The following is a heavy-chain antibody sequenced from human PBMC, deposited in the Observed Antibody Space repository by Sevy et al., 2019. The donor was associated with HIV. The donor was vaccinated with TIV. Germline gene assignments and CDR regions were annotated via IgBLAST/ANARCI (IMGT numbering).Heavy chain of an antibody. CDR1: GDSVSSNSAA. CDR2: TYYRSKWYN. V-gene: IGHV6-1*01. D-gene: IGHD6-13*01. Sequence: SQTLSLTCAISGDSVSSNSAAWKWIRQSPSRGLEWLGRTYYRSKWYNDYAVSVKSRITINPDTSKNQFSLQLNSVTPEDTAVYYCARSGVAAAGTGIYWYFDLWGRGTLVTVSS. J-gene: IGHJ2*01. CDR3: ARSGVAAAGTGIYWYFDL.